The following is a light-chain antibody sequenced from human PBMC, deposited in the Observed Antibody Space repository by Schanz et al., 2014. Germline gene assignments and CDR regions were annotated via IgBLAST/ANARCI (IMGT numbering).Light chain of an antibody. CDR1: QSVSSY. Sequence: ETVLTQSPVTLSLSPGERATLSCRASQSVSSYLAWYQQKPGQAPRLLIYDASNRATGIPARFSGSGSGTDFTLTISSLEPEDFATYYCQQANSSLEGTFGQGTKVEIK. J-gene: IGKJ1*01. CDR3: QQANSSLEGT. CDR2: DAS. V-gene: IGKV3-11*01.